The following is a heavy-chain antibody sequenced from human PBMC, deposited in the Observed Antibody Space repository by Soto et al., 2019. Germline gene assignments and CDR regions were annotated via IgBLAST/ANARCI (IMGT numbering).Heavy chain of an antibody. J-gene: IGHJ5*02. CDR3: ARYHGTTIGGHPRRETCGWVES. Sequence: QVQLVQSGAEVKRPGSSVKLSCKASGGTFTYYGISWVRQAPGQGLEWMGGIIPIIGPATYAQKFQGRVTITADQSTSTAYMELSSLGSEDTALHYSARYHGTTIGGHPRRETCGWVESWGQGTLV. CDR2: IIPIIGPA. D-gene: IGHD3-22*01. CDR1: GGTFTYYG. V-gene: IGHV1-69*01.